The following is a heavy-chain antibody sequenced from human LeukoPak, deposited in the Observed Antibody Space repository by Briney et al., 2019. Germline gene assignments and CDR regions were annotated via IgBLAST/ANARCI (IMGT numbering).Heavy chain of an antibody. J-gene: IGHJ4*02. CDR1: GYTFTTYY. CDR3: ASGYKTVSVFDH. V-gene: IGHV1-46*01. D-gene: IGHD5-24*01. Sequence: GASVKVSCKASGYTFTTYYMHWVRQAPGQGLVWMGLINPSGGVTRYAQKFQGRVTMTRDTSTSTVYMELSSLRSEDTAVYYCASGYKTVSVFDHWGQGTLVTVSS. CDR2: INPSGGVT.